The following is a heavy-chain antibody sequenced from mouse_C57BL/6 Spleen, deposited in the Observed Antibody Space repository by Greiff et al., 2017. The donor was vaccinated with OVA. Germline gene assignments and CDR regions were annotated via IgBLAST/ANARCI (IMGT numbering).Heavy chain of an antibody. J-gene: IGHJ4*01. Sequence: QVQLKESGAELARPGASVKLSCKASGYTFTSYGISWVKQRTGQGLEWIGEIYPRSGNTYYNEKFKGKATLTADKSSSTAYMELRSLTSEDSAVYFCARKGDDYDDYYAMDYWGQGTSVTVSS. CDR1: GYTFTSYG. CDR2: IYPRSGNT. CDR3: ARKGDDYDDYYAMDY. V-gene: IGHV1-81*01. D-gene: IGHD2-4*01.